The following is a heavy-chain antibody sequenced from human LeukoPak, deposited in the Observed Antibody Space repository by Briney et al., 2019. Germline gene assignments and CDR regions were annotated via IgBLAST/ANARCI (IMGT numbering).Heavy chain of an antibody. D-gene: IGHD4-17*01. V-gene: IGHV5-51*01. CDR3: ARLRGYGYGDYRIDD. CDR2: IYPGDSDT. CDR1: GYSFTSYW. Sequence: GESLKISCEGSGYSFTSYWIGWVRQMPGKGLEWMGIIYPGDSDTSYSPSFQGHVTISADKSISTPYLQRSSLAASDTARYYGARLRGYGYGDYRIDDWGKGTLVTVSS. J-gene: IGHJ4*02.